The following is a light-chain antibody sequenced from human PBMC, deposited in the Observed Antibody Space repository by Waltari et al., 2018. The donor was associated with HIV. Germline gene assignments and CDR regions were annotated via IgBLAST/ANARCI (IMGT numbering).Light chain of an antibody. CDR1: RCNIGSND. CDR2: SNN. Sequence: QSVLPQPPSASGTPGQRVTISCSGSRCNIGSNDVNWYQQVPGTAPKFLMYSNNKRPSGVPDRFSGSKSGTSASLAISGLQSDDEADYYCAAWDESLNAWVFGGGTRLTVL. CDR3: AAWDESLNAWV. V-gene: IGLV1-44*01. J-gene: IGLJ3*02.